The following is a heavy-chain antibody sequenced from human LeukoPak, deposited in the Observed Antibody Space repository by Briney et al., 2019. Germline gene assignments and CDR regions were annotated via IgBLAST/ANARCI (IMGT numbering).Heavy chain of an antibody. CDR1: GFTFSSYW. CDR2: IKKDGSEK. V-gene: IGHV3-7*01. Sequence: PGGSLRLSCAASGFTFSSYWMSWVRQAPGKGLEWVANIKKDGSEKYYVDSVKGRFTISRDNAKNSLYLQMNSLRAEDTAVYYCARRPFEYYDFWSGYYLFDYWGQGTLVTVSS. J-gene: IGHJ4*02. CDR3: ARRPFEYYDFWSGYYLFDY. D-gene: IGHD3-3*01.